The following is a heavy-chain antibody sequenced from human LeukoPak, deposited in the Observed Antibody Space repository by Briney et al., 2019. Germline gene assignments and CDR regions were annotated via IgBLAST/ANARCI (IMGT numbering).Heavy chain of an antibody. V-gene: IGHV3-23*01. CDR3: AKGSSGYFFDL. D-gene: IGHD3-22*01. J-gene: IGHJ4*02. CDR1: GFIFNNYG. CDR2: ISNDGGGT. Sequence: GGPLRLSCAASGFIFNNYGLVWVRQAPGKGLEWVSAISNDGGGTTYADFVKGRFSVSRDNSKNTLFLQMNSLRAEDTALYYCAKGSSGYFFDLWGQGTLVTVSS.